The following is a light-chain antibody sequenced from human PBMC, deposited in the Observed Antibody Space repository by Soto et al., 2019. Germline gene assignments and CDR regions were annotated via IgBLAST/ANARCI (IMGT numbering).Light chain of an antibody. CDR2: DVS. CDR3: CSLAGTYV. J-gene: IGLJ1*01. V-gene: IGLV2-11*01. Sequence: QSVLTQPRSVSGSPGQSVTISCTGTSSDVSYYKYVSWYQQHPGKAPKLIIYDVSQRPSGVPDRFSGSKSGNTASLTISGLQAEDEADYYCCSLAGTYVFGTGTKLTVL. CDR1: SSDVSYYKY.